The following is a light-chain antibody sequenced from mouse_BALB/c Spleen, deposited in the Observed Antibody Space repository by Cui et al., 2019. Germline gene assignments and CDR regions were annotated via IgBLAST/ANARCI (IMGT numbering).Light chain of an antibody. J-gene: IGKJ5*01. CDR3: QQNNEDPPT. CDR2: LTS. CDR1: EHVDIYGNSF. Sequence: NIVLTQSPASLAVSLGQRATISCRASEHVDIYGNSFIHWFQQKPGQPPKLLIYLTSNLESGIPARFSGSGYRTDFTLTIDPVEADDAATYYCQQNNEDPPTFGAGTKLELK. V-gene: IGKV3-10*01.